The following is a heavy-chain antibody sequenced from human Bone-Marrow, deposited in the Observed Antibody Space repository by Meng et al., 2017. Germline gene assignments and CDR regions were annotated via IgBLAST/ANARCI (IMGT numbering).Heavy chain of an antibody. J-gene: IGHJ4*02. D-gene: IGHD3-22*01. CDR1: GFSFDDYG. V-gene: IGHV3-20*04. CDR2: NNWNGGST. CDR3: ARVSSGYSHFDY. Sequence: GESLKISCAASGFSFDDYGMSWVRQVPGKGLEWVSHNNWNGGSTGYADSVKGRFTISRDNARNSLYLQMNSLRAEDTAVYYCARVSSGYSHFDYWGQGTLVTVSS.